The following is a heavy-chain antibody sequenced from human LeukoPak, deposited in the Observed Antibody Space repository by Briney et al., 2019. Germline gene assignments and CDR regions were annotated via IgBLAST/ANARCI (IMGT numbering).Heavy chain of an antibody. D-gene: IGHD3-10*01. V-gene: IGHV4-4*09. CDR2: IYTSGST. J-gene: IGHJ4*02. CDR1: GGSISSYY. Sequence: SETLSLTCTVSGGSISSYYWSWIRQPPGKGLEWIGYIYTSGSTNYNPSLKSQVTISVDTSKNQFSLKLSSVTAADTAVYYCARQGDYYGSGDHFDYWRQGTLVTVSS. CDR3: ARQGDYYGSGDHFDY.